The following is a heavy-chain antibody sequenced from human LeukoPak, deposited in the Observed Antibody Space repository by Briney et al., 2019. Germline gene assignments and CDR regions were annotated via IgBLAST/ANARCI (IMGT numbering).Heavy chain of an antibody. CDR2: IYPGDSDT. D-gene: IGHD3-3*01. V-gene: IGHV5-51*01. Sequence: GESLQISCQGSGYIFPNYWIGWVRQLPGKGLEWMGIIYPGDSDTRYSPSFQGQVTISADKSISTAYLQWSSLKASNTAIYYCARVGSVTNFGVVSYYFDYWGQGTLVTVSS. J-gene: IGHJ4*02. CDR3: ARVGSVTNFGVVSYYFDY. CDR1: GYIFPNYW.